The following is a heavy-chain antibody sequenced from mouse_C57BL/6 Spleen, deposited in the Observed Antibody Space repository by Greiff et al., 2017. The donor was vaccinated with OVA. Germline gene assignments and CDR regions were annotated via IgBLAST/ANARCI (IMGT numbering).Heavy chain of an antibody. CDR2: ISDGGSYT. CDR3: ARVEDYYGSSYDAY. CDR1: GFTFSSYA. D-gene: IGHD1-1*01. Sequence: EVMLVESGGGLVKPGGSLKLSCAASGFTFSSYAMSWVRQTPEKRLEWVATISDGGSYTYYPDNVKGRFTISRDNAKNNLYLQMSHLKSEDTAMYYCARVEDYYGSSYDAYWGQGILVTVSA. V-gene: IGHV5-4*03. J-gene: IGHJ3*01.